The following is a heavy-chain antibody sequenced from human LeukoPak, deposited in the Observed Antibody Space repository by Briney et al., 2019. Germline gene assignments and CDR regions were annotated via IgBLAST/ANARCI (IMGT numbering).Heavy chain of an antibody. CDR3: ARGPSYYDFWSGYSNWFDP. J-gene: IGHJ5*02. V-gene: IGHV1-69*06. CDR1: GGTFSSYA. Sequence: SVKVSCKASGGTFSSYAISWVRQAPGQGLEWMGGIIPIFGTANYAQKFQGRVTINADKSTRTAYMEMSRLRSEDTAVYYCARGPSYYDFWSGYSNWFDPWGQGTLVTVSS. CDR2: IIPIFGTA. D-gene: IGHD3-3*01.